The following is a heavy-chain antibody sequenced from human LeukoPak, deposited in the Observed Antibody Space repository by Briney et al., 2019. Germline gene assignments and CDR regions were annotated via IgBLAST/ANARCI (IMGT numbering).Heavy chain of an antibody. V-gene: IGHV3-NL1*01. CDR1: GFTFSNYE. CDR3: AKDRRGGTVAGTDY. D-gene: IGHD6-19*01. CDR2: IYSGGTT. Sequence: GGSLRLSCAASGFTFSNYEMHWVRQGPGKGLEWVSLIYSGGTTYYADSVKGRFTISRDNSKNTLYLQMNSLRAEDTAVYYCAKDRRGGTVAGTDYWGQGTLVTVSS. J-gene: IGHJ4*02.